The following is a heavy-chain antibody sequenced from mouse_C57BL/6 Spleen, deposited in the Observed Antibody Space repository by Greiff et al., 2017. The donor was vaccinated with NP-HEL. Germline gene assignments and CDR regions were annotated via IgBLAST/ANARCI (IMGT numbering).Heavy chain of an antibody. Sequence: QVQLQQSGAELLKPGASVKLSCKATGYTFTGYWIEWVKQRPGHGLEWIGEILPGRGSTNYNEKFKGKATFTADTSSNTAYMQLSSLTTEDSAIYYCARPPYDGYLFFDYWGQGTTLTVSS. CDR2: ILPGRGST. J-gene: IGHJ2*01. CDR3: ARPPYDGYLFFDY. V-gene: IGHV1-9*01. D-gene: IGHD2-3*01. CDR1: GYTFTGYW.